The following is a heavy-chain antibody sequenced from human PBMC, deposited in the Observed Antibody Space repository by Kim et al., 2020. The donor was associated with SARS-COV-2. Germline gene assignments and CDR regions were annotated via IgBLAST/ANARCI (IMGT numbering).Heavy chain of an antibody. Sequence: SETLSLTCTVSGGSISSYYWSWIRQPAGKGLEWIGRISTSGSTNYNPSLKSRVTMSVDTSKSQFSLTLSSVTAADTAVYYCANSIVGATRDAFDIWGQGTLVTVSS. J-gene: IGHJ3*02. CDR3: ANSIVGATRDAFDI. V-gene: IGHV4-4*07. CDR1: GGSISSYY. CDR2: ISTSGST. D-gene: IGHD1-26*01.